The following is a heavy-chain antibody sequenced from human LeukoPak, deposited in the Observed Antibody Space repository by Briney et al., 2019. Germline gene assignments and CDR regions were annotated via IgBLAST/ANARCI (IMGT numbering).Heavy chain of an antibody. V-gene: IGHV4-30-4*01. D-gene: IGHD3-16*02. Sequence: SQTLSLTCTVSGGSISSGDYYWSWIRQSPGKALECMGYIYYSGNTYYNPSLKSRVTISVDTSKNQFSLMLSSVTAADTALYYCARGVKGYWYFDLWGRGTLVTVSS. CDR3: ARGVKGYWYFDL. CDR1: GGSISSGDYY. J-gene: IGHJ2*01. CDR2: IYYSGNT.